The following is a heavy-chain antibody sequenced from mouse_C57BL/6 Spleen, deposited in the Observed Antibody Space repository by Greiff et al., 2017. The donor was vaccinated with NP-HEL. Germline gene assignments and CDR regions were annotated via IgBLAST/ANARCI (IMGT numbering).Heavy chain of an antibody. CDR3: TSLRWYYGSSYLDV. D-gene: IGHD1-1*01. CDR1: GYTFTDYE. J-gene: IGHJ1*03. CDR2: IDPETGGT. V-gene: IGHV1-15*01. Sequence: QVQLQQSGAELVRPGASVTLSCKASGYTFTDYEMHWVKQTPVHGLEWIGAIDPETGGTAYNQKFKGKAILTADKSSSTAYMELRSLTSEDSAVYYGTSLRWYYGSSYLDVWGTGTTVTVSS.